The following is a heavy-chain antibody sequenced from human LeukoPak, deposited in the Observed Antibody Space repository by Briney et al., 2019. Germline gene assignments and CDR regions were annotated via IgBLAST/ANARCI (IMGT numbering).Heavy chain of an antibody. CDR3: ARHNNWGFDY. Sequence: GESLKSSCKASGYSFASYWIGWVRQMSGKGLEWMAIIHPNDASTIYSPSFQGQVTISADKSINTAYLQWSTLKASDTAIYYCARHNNWGFDYWDRGTLLTVSS. CDR2: IHPNDAST. D-gene: IGHD7-27*01. CDR1: GYSFASYW. V-gene: IGHV5-51*01. J-gene: IGHJ4*02.